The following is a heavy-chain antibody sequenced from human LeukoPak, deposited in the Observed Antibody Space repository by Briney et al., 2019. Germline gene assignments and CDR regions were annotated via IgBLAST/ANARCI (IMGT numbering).Heavy chain of an antibody. CDR3: ARGGPLLRYAKPYYFDY. Sequence: SETLSLTCTVSGGSISSSSYYWGWIRQPPGKGLEWIGSIYYSGSTYYNPSLKSRVTISVDTSKNQFSLKLSSVTAADTAVYYCARGGPLLRYAKPYYFDYWGQGTLVTVSS. CDR1: GGSISSSSYY. CDR2: IYYSGST. D-gene: IGHD5/OR15-5a*01. V-gene: IGHV4-39*07. J-gene: IGHJ4*02.